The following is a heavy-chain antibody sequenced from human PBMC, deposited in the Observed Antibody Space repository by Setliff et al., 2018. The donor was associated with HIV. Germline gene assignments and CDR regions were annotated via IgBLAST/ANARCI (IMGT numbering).Heavy chain of an antibody. D-gene: IGHD1-7*01. V-gene: IGHV3-7*03. CDR1: GFTFDSYW. CDR3: VGPNYEDPQGGH. Sequence: GGSLRLSCAASGFTFDSYWMSWVRQAPGKGLEWVANINGDGSAKAYVGSVKGRFPISRDNGKNSLYLQMNSLRVEDTAVYYCVGPNYEDPQGGHWGQGTLVTVSS. J-gene: IGHJ1*01. CDR2: INGDGSAK.